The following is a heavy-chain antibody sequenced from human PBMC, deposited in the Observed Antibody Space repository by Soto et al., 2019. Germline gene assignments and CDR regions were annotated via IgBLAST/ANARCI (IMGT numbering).Heavy chain of an antibody. D-gene: IGHD2-21*02. CDR2: IIPIFGTA. J-gene: IGHJ4*02. CDR1: GGTFSSYA. CDR3: ARIAERYCGGDCYPAG. V-gene: IGHV1-69*13. Sequence: ASVKVSCKASGGTFSSYAISRVRQAPGQGLEWMGGIIPIFGTANYAQKFQGRVTITADESTSTAYMELSSLRSEDTAVYYCARIAERYCGGDCYPAGWGQGTLVTVSS.